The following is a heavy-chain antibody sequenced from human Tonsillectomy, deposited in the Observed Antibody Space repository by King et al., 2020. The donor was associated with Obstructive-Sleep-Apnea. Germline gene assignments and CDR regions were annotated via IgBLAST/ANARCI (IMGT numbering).Heavy chain of an antibody. D-gene: IGHD3-22*01. V-gene: IGHV3-21*01. CDR2: ISSSSSYI. J-gene: IGHJ4*02. CDR1: GFTFSSYS. Sequence: VQLVESGGGLVKPGGSLRLSCAASGFTFSSYSMNWVRQAPGKGLEWVSSISSSSSYIYYADSVKGRFTISRDNAKNSLYLQMNSLRAEDTAVYYCARGIVPLGYFDYWGQGTLVTVSS. CDR3: ARGIVPLGYFDY.